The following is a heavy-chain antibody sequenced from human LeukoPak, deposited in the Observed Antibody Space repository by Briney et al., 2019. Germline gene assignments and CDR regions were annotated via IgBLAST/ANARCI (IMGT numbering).Heavy chain of an antibody. J-gene: IGHJ5*02. CDR1: GYTFTSFD. D-gene: IGHD6-19*01. CDR3: VLLFRGRIAVAGNH. Sequence: GASVKVSCEASGYTFTSFDINWMRQASGQGLEWMGGMNPNSGNTDYAQKFQGRVTMTRNTSKSTAYMELSSLRSEDTAVYYCVLLFRGRIAVAGNHWGQGTLVTVSS. V-gene: IGHV1-8*01. CDR2: MNPNSGNT.